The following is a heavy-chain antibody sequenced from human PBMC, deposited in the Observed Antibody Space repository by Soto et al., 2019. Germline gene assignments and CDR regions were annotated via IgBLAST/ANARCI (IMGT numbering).Heavy chain of an antibody. CDR1: GFTFSDYY. CDR3: ARFSSSWYFDY. D-gene: IGHD6-13*01. J-gene: IGHJ4*02. CDR2: ISSSSSYT. V-gene: IGHV3-11*06. Sequence: QVQLVESGGGLVKPGGSLRLSCAASGFTFSDYYMSWIRQAPGKGLEWVSYISSSSSYTNYADSVKGRFTISRDNAKNSLYLQINSLRAEDTAVYYCARFSSSWYFDYWGQGTLVTVSS.